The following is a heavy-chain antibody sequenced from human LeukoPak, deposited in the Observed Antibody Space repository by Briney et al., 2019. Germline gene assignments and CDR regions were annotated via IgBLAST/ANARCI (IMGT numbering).Heavy chain of an antibody. Sequence: GGSLRLSCAASGFTFSSYSMNWVRQAPGKGLEWVSSISSSSSYIYYADSVKGRFTISRDNAKNSLYLQMNSLRAEDTAVYYCARAELNYDFWSGYYTVWGQGTLVTVSS. V-gene: IGHV3-21*01. CDR2: ISSSSSYI. CDR3: ARAELNYDFWSGYYTV. J-gene: IGHJ4*02. D-gene: IGHD3-3*01. CDR1: GFTFSSYS.